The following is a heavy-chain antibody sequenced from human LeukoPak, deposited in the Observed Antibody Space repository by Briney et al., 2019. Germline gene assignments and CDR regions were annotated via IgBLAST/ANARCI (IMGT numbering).Heavy chain of an antibody. V-gene: IGHV3-21*01. CDR1: GFTFSSYT. CDR3: ARDTITGSTLRVY. D-gene: IGHD1-7*01. J-gene: IGHJ4*02. Sequence: GGSLRLSCAASGFTFSSYTMTWVRQAPGKGLEWVPSISGGSSYIYYADSVKGRFTISRDNAKNSLYLRMNSLGAGDTAVYYCARDTITGSTLRVYWGQGTLVTVSS. CDR2: ISGGSSYI.